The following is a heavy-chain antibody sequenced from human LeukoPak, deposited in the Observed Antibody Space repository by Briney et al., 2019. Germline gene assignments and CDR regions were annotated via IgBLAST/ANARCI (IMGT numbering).Heavy chain of an antibody. Sequence: ASVKVSCKASGYTFTSYDINWVRQAPGQGLEWMGWINPNSGGTNYAQKFQGRVTMTRDTSISTAYMELSRLRSDDTAVYYCARGRNYVSFAYWGQGTLVTVSS. CDR1: GYTFTSYD. V-gene: IGHV1-2*02. J-gene: IGHJ4*02. D-gene: IGHD4-11*01. CDR3: ARGRNYVSFAY. CDR2: INPNSGGT.